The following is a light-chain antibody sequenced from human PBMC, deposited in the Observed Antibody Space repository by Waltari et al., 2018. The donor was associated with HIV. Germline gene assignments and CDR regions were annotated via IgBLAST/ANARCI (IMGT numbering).Light chain of an antibody. CDR3: ETCDSSTWV. V-gene: IGLV4-60*02. Sequence: QPVLTQSSSASASLGSSVKPTCTLTSGHSRKNIAWHQQKQGKAPRYLMKLEGGGSSNKGSGVPDCFLGSSSGADRYLTISSLQCEDEADYYCETCDSSTWVFGGGTKLTVL. CDR2: LEGGGSS. CDR1: SGHSRKN. J-gene: IGLJ3*02.